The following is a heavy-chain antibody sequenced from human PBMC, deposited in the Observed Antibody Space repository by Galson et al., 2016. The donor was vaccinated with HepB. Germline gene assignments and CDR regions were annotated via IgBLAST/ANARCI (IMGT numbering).Heavy chain of an antibody. D-gene: IGHD1-26*01. Sequence: SVKVSCKASGYTFAKYTVQWLRQAPGQRLEWMGWINTGDGTTKYSQKFQGRVTFTRDTSASTAYMELSSLRSEDTAVYYCVRGVAATFRFDFWGPGTLVTVSS. J-gene: IGHJ4*02. CDR1: GYTFAKYT. CDR2: INTGDGTT. V-gene: IGHV1-3*04. CDR3: VRGVAATFRFDF.